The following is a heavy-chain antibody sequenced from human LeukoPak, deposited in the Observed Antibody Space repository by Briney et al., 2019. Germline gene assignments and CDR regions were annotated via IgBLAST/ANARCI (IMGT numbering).Heavy chain of an antibody. V-gene: IGHV4-61*02. J-gene: IGHJ4*02. CDR3: ARPPGPITILD. Sequence: SQTLSLTCTVSGGSISSGSYYWSWIRQPAGKGLEWIGRIYTSGSTNYNPSLKSPVTISVDTSKNQFSLKLSSVTAADTAVYYCARPPGPITILDWGQGTLVTVSS. D-gene: IGHD3-3*01. CDR1: GGSISSGSYY. CDR2: IYTSGST.